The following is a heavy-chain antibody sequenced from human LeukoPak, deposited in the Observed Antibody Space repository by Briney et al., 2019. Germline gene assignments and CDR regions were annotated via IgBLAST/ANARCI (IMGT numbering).Heavy chain of an antibody. CDR1: GFTFSSYW. D-gene: IGHD5-12*01. J-gene: IGHJ4*02. CDR2: IKHDASEK. Sequence: GGSLRLSCAASGFTFSSYWMSWVRQTPGKGLEWVSNIKHDASEKYYVDSVKSRFTISRDNAQNSFYLQMSSLRAEDTAVYYCARDRVATGYDLYGYWGQGTLVTVSS. CDR3: ARDRVATGYDLYGY. V-gene: IGHV3-7*01.